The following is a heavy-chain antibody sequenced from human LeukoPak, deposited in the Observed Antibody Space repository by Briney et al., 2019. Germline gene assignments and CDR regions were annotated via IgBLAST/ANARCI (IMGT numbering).Heavy chain of an antibody. CDR1: GFTFSNFP. CDR2: IRSDGTI. V-gene: IGHV3-69-1*01. Sequence: GGSLRLSCAASGFTFSNFPMNWARKAPGKGLEWVSHIRSDGTITYADSVKGRFTISRDDPKASLYLQMNSLRDEDTAIYYCARDNIWAFDMWGQGTMVTVSS. CDR3: ARDNIWAFDM. J-gene: IGHJ3*02. D-gene: IGHD2/OR15-2a*01.